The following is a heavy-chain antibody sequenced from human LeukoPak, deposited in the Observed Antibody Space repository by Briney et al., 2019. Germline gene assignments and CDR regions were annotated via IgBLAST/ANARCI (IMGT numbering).Heavy chain of an antibody. Sequence: GGSLRLSCAASGFTFSTYSMNWVRQAPGKGLEWVSYISGSSGTIYYADSVKGRFTVSRDNAKNSLYLQMNSLRDEDTAVYYCARDEKLRYFDWLLMFDYWGQGTLVTVSS. CDR1: GFTFSTYS. CDR2: ISGSSGTI. J-gene: IGHJ4*02. V-gene: IGHV3-48*02. D-gene: IGHD3-9*01. CDR3: ARDEKLRYFDWLLMFDY.